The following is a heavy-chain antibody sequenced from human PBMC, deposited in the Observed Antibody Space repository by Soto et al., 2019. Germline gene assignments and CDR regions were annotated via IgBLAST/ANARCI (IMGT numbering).Heavy chain of an antibody. CDR3: AKDTMIVVVPIDAFDI. J-gene: IGHJ3*02. D-gene: IGHD3-22*01. CDR1: GFTFSSYA. Sequence: VGSLRLSCAASGFTFSSYAMSWVRQAPGKGLEWVSAISGSGGSTYYADSVKGRFTISRDNSKNTLYLQMNSLRAEDTAVYYCAKDTMIVVVPIDAFDIWGQGTMVTVSS. V-gene: IGHV3-23*01. CDR2: ISGSGGST.